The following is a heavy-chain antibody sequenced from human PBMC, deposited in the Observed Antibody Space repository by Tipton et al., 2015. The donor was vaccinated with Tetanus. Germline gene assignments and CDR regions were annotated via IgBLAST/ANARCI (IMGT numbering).Heavy chain of an antibody. J-gene: IGHJ6*02. CDR2: IYYSGST. Sequence: TLSLTCTVSGGSVSSGSYYWSWIRQPPGKGLEWIGYIYYSGSTYYNPSLKSRVTISVDTSKNQFSLKLSSVTAADTAVYYCARDRDNAGYDSRGYYYGMDVWGQGTTVTVSS. CDR1: GGSVSSGSYY. CDR3: ARDRDNAGYDSRGYYYGMDV. V-gene: IGHV4-31*03. D-gene: IGHD3-22*01.